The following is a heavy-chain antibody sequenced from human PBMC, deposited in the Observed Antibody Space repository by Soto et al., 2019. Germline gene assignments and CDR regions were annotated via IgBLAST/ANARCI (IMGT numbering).Heavy chain of an antibody. Sequence: GESLTISCKGSGYSFTSYWIGWVRQMPGKGLEWMGIIYPGDSDTRYSPSFQGQVTISADKSISTAYLQWSSLKASDTANYYCARSNSPPYWFDPWGQGTLVTAPQ. CDR2: IYPGDSDT. CDR3: ARSNSPPYWFDP. D-gene: IGHD3-16*01. V-gene: IGHV5-51*01. CDR1: GYSFTSYW. J-gene: IGHJ5*02.